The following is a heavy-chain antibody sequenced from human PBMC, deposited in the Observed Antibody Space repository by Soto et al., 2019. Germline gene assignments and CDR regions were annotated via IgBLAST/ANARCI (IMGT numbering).Heavy chain of an antibody. V-gene: IGHV1-18*01. CDR2: INTFNVNT. CDR3: ARGFIPENY. Sequence: QVHLVQSEGEVKKPGASVKVSCKTSGYTFSDYGVSWVREAPGQGLEWMGWINTFNVNTKYEQKFQGRVTLRIDTSTRTVFLELTSLKFDDAAVYYCARGFIPENYWGQGTRVTVSS. D-gene: IGHD2-2*01. J-gene: IGHJ4*02. CDR1: GYTFSDYG.